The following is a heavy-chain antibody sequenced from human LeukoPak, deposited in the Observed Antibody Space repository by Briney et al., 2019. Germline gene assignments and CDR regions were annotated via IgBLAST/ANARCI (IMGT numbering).Heavy chain of an antibody. V-gene: IGHV1-8*03. D-gene: IGHD1-26*01. CDR1: GYTFTSYD. Sequence: ASVKVSCKASGYTFTSYDINWVRQATGQGLEWMGWMNPNSGNTGYAQKFQGRVTITRNTSISTAYMELSSLSSEDTAVYYCARVGAIVAPVPENYYDYMDVWGKGTTVTVSS. J-gene: IGHJ6*03. CDR3: ARVGAIVAPVPENYYDYMDV. CDR2: MNPNSGNT.